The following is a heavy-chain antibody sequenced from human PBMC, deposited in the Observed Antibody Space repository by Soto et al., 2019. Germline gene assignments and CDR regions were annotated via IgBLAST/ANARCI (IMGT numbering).Heavy chain of an antibody. D-gene: IGHD3-16*01. CDR3: VMVDNYVTPTPQDV. Sequence: QVQLVQSGDEVKKPGASVKVSCKASGYIFVNYGIAWVRQAPGQGLEWMGWISPYTGNTHSATKVQGRLTMTTATSTSTAYMDRGSLTSDDTAVYYCVMVDNYVTPTPQDVWGQGTTVTVSS. V-gene: IGHV1-18*01. J-gene: IGHJ6*02. CDR2: ISPYTGNT. CDR1: GYIFVNYG.